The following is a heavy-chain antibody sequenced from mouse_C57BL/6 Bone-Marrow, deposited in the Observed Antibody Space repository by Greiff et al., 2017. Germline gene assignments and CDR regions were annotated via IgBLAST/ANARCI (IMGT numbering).Heavy chain of an antibody. Sequence: LQESGAELVKPGASVKLSCKASGYTFTSYWMHWVKQRPGQGLEWIGMIHPNSGSTNYNEKFKSKATLTVDKSSSTAYMQLSSLTSEDSAVYYCARWPYYFDYWGQGTTLTVSS. CDR3: ARWPYYFDY. V-gene: IGHV1-64*01. J-gene: IGHJ2*01. CDR1: GYTFTSYW. CDR2: IHPNSGST.